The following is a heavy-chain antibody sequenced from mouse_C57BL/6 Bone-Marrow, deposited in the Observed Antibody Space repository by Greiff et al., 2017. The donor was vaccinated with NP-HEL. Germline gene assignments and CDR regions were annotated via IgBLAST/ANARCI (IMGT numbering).Heavy chain of an antibody. Sequence: VQLQQSGPGLVQPSQSLSITCTVSGFSLTSYGVHWVRQSPGKGLEWLGVIWSGGSTDYNAAFISRLSISKDNSKSQVFFKMNSLQADDTAIYYCARAESPYAMDYWGQGTSVTVSS. J-gene: IGHJ4*01. CDR3: ARAESPYAMDY. V-gene: IGHV2-2*01. CDR1: GFSLTSYG. CDR2: IWSGGST.